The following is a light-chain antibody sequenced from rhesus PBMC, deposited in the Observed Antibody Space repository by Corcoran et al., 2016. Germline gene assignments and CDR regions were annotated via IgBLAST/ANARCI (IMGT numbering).Light chain of an antibody. V-gene: IGKV1-22*01. CDR3: QQYSSRPWT. CDR1: QGISSW. Sequence: DIQMTQSPSSLSASVGDTVTITCRASQGISSWLAWYQQKPGKAPKLLIYKASSLQSGVPSRFSGSGSGTDLTLTISSLQSEDFATYYCQQYSSRPWTFGQGTKVEIK. J-gene: IGKJ1*01. CDR2: KAS.